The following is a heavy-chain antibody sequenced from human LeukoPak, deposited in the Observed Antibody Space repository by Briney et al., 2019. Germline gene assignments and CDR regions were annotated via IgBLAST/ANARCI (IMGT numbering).Heavy chain of an antibody. CDR1: GGTFSSYA. CDR2: IIPIFGTA. J-gene: IGHJ4*02. D-gene: IGHD7-27*01. Sequence: SVKVSCKASGGTFSSYAISWVRQAPGQGLEWMGGIIPIFGTANYAQKFQGRVTITADESTSTAYMELSSLRSEDTAVYYCAREFWGSRYFDYWGQGTLVTVSS. CDR3: AREFWGSRYFDY. V-gene: IGHV1-69*13.